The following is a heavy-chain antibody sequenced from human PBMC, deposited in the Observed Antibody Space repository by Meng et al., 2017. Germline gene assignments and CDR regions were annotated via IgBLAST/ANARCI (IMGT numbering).Heavy chain of an antibody. V-gene: IGHV1-8*01. CDR2: MNPNSGNT. CDR1: VYNFTSYD. D-gene: IGHD3-16*02. Sequence: SVKVSCKASVYNFTSYDINWVRQAPGQGLEWMGLMNPNSGNTGYAQKFQGRVTMTRNNSISTAYMELSSLRSEDTAVYYCARDRPLEYWGQGTLVTVSS. J-gene: IGHJ4*02. CDR3: ARDRPLEY.